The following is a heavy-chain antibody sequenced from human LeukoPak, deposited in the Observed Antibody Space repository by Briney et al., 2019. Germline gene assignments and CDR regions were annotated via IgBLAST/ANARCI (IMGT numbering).Heavy chain of an antibody. CDR3: ARDEGYCSGGSCYSAAFDY. CDR2: ISGGST. Sequence: GGSLRLSCAASGFTVSSNEMSWVRQAPGKGLEWVSSISGGSTYYADSRKGRFTISRDNSKNTLYLQMNSLRAEDTAVYYCARDEGYCSGGSCYSAAFDYWGQGTLVTVSS. V-gene: IGHV3-38-3*01. D-gene: IGHD2-15*01. J-gene: IGHJ4*02. CDR1: GFTVSSNE.